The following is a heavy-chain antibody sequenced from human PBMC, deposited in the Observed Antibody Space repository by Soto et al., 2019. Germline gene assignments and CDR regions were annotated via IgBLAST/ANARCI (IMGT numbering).Heavy chain of an antibody. V-gene: IGHV1-3*04. CDR2: INSANGNT. J-gene: IGHJ4*02. CDR3: ARGGSALNRGVMYYFDN. D-gene: IGHD3-10*01. Sequence: QVQLVQSGAEVTKPGASVRISCKASGYAFAAYAIQWVRQAPGQGLEWMGWINSANGNTKVAQSFQSTVSFTRDISAKTAFMELTSLTSEDTAVYYCARGGSALNRGVMYYFDNWGQGTPVTVSS. CDR1: GYAFAAYA.